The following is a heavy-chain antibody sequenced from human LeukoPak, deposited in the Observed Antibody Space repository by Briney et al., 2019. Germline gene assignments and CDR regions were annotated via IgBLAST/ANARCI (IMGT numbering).Heavy chain of an antibody. Sequence: QPGGSLRLSCAASGFTFSTYAMNWVRQAPGKGLEWVSATSGNGYTTYYADSVKRRFTISRDNSKNTLYLQVNSLRAEDTGVYYCGKDHGDYGLDYWGQGTLVTVSS. CDR2: TSGNGYTT. CDR3: GKDHGDYGLDY. J-gene: IGHJ4*02. D-gene: IGHD4-17*01. CDR1: GFTFSTYA. V-gene: IGHV3-23*01.